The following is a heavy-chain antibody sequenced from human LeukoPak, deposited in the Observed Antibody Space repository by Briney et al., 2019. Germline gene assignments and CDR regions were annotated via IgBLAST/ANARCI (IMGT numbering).Heavy chain of an antibody. CDR1: GDSISSDY. Sequence: SETLSLTCTVSGDSISSDYWSWIRQSPGKGLEWIGYIYYSGSTNYNPSLKSRVTISVDTSKNHFSLKLSSVTAADTAVYYCARVAINNWFDPWGQGTLVTVSS. J-gene: IGHJ5*02. CDR2: IYYSGST. D-gene: IGHD3-3*02. V-gene: IGHV4-59*01. CDR3: ARVAINNWFDP.